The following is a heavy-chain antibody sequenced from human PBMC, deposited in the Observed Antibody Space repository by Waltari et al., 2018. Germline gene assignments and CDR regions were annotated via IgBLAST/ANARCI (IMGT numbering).Heavy chain of an antibody. CDR1: GGSFSGYY. J-gene: IGHJ4*02. V-gene: IGHV4-34*01. CDR2: INHSGST. Sequence: QVQLQQWGAGLLKPSETLSLTCAVYGGSFSGYYWSWIRQPSGQGLEWIGEINHSGSTNYNPSLKSRVTISVDTSKNQFPRKLSSVTAADTAVYYWASFLLLGDGYWGQGTLVTVSS. D-gene: IGHD7-27*01. CDR3: ASFLLLGDGY.